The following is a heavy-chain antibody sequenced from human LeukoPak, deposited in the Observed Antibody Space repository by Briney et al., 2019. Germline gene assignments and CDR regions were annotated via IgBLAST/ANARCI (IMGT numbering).Heavy chain of an antibody. Sequence: SGGSLRLSCAASGLTFSSFWMHWVRQVPGKGLVWVSRINSDGSNRKYADSVKGRFTISRDNAKNSLYLQMNSLRAEDTAVYYCARGGGRPSSGWYYMDVWGKGTTVTVSS. CDR3: ARGGGRPSSGWYYMDV. CDR1: GLTFSSFW. D-gene: IGHD3-16*01. CDR2: INSDGSNR. V-gene: IGHV3-74*03. J-gene: IGHJ6*03.